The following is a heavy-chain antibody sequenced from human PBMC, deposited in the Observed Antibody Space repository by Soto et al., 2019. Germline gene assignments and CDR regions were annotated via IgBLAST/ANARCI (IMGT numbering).Heavy chain of an antibody. CDR3: AKVRYSSPMGYYYGMDV. CDR1: RVAFSKFI. V-gene: IGHV1-69*13. D-gene: IGHD6-19*01. J-gene: IGHJ6*02. Sequence: SVKVSCKASRVAFSKFIVTWVRQAPGLGLEWVGGIIPIFSTASYAQKFQGRVTITADESTSTSYMEVNNLRSEDTAVYYCAKVRYSSPMGYYYGMDVWGQGTTVTVSS. CDR2: IIPIFSTA.